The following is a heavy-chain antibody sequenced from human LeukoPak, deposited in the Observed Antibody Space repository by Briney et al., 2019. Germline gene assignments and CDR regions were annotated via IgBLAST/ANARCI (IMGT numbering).Heavy chain of an antibody. Sequence: ASVKVSCKASGYTFTSYYMHWVRQAPGQGLEGMGLINPSGGTTRYAQKFQGRVTMTRDLSTSTDYMELSSLRSDDTAVYFCARDNSVGDYAWWFDPWGQGTLVTVSS. V-gene: IGHV1-46*01. CDR3: ARDNSVGDYAWWFDP. D-gene: IGHD1-26*01. J-gene: IGHJ5*02. CDR1: GYTFTSYY. CDR2: INPSGGTT.